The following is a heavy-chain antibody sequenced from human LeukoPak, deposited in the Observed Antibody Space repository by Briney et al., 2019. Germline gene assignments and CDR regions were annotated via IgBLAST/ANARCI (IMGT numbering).Heavy chain of an antibody. CDR3: ARGDDCSGGSCYLLDYYYMDV. V-gene: IGHV3-9*01. CDR1: GFTFGDYA. Sequence: GGSLRLSCAASGFTFGDYAMHWVRQVPGKGLEWVSSISWNSGTIGYADSVKGRFTISRDNAKNSLYLQMNSLRAEDTAVYYCARGDDCSGGSCYLLDYYYMDVWGKGTTVTVSS. D-gene: IGHD2-15*01. CDR2: ISWNSGTI. J-gene: IGHJ6*03.